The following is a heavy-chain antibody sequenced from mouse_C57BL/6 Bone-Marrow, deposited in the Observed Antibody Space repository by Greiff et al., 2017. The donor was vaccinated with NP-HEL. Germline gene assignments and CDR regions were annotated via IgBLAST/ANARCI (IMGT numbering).Heavy chain of an antibody. Sequence: EVQGVESGGDLVKPGGSLKLSCAASGFTFSSYGMSWVRQTPDKRLEWVATISSGGSYTYYPDSVKGRFTISRDNAKNTLYLQMSSLKSEDTAMYYCARHEWLLRRFAYWGQGTLVTVSA. CDR3: ARHEWLLRRFAY. D-gene: IGHD2-3*01. CDR1: GFTFSSYG. J-gene: IGHJ3*01. V-gene: IGHV5-6*01. CDR2: ISSGGSYT.